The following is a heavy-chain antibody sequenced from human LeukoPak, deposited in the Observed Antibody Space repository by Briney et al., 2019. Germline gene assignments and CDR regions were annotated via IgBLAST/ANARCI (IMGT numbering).Heavy chain of an antibody. CDR3: ARQPSGTAAFDI. Sequence: SETLSLTCAVSGGSINSYYWSWIRQPPGKGLEWIAYSYSSGGDSNYNPPFKSRVTISVDTSKNQFSLKLTSVAAADTAIYYCARQPSGTAAFDIWGQGTMVIVSS. CDR2: SYSSGGDS. CDR1: GGSINSYY. V-gene: IGHV4-59*08. D-gene: IGHD1/OR15-1a*01. J-gene: IGHJ3*02.